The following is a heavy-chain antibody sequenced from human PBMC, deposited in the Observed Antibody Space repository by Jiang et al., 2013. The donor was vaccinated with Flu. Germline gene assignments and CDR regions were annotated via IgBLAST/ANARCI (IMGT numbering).Heavy chain of an antibody. D-gene: IGHD5-24*01. CDR2: ISTSGTYT. CDR1: GFTFSDYY. V-gene: IGHV3-11*03. Sequence: RLSCATSGFTFSDYYMTWIRQAPGRGLEWISYISTSGTYTSYADSVKGRFTISRDNTENLLFLQMNSLRAEDTAVYYCAIHGSSWGQGTLVTVSS. CDR3: AIHGSS. J-gene: IGHJ4*02.